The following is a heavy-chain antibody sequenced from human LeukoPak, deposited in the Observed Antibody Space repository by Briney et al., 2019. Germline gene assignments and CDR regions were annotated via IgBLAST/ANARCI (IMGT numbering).Heavy chain of an antibody. D-gene: IGHD1-26*01. J-gene: IGHJ4*02. CDR2: ISSSSSYI. CDR1: GFTFSSYS. CDR3: ARDQEVKIVGAPPGY. V-gene: IGHV3-21*01. Sequence: GGSLRLACAASGFTFSSYSMNWVRQAPGKGLEWVSSISSSSSYIYYADSVKGRFTISRDNAKNSLYLQMNSLRAEDTAVYYCARDQEVKIVGAPPGYWGQGTLVTVSS.